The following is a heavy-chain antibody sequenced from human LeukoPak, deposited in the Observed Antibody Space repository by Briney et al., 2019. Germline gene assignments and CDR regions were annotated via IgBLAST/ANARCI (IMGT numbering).Heavy chain of an antibody. Sequence: PGRSLRLSCAASGFTFSSYGMHWARQAPGKGLEWVAVIWYDGSNKYYADSVKGRFTISRDNSKNTLYLQMNSLRAEDTAVYYCARDVGEGGTTQDAFDIWGQGTMVTVSS. D-gene: IGHD1-1*01. CDR2: IWYDGSNK. CDR1: GFTFSSYG. V-gene: IGHV3-33*01. J-gene: IGHJ3*02. CDR3: ARDVGEGGTTQDAFDI.